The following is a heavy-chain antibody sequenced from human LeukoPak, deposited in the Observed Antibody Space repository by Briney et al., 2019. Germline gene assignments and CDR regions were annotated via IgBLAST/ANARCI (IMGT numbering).Heavy chain of an antibody. CDR1: GFTFSSHC. CDR3: AREIEDITILGVVIVGWFDP. V-gene: IGHV3-7*01. J-gene: IGHJ5*02. Sequence: GGSLRLSCAASGFTFSSHCMSWLRQAPGRGLEWVANIKQDGSEKSYVDSVRGRFTISRDNAKSPLYLEMNSLRAEDTAVYYCAREIEDITILGVVIVGWFDPWGQGTLVTVSS. CDR2: IKQDGSEK. D-gene: IGHD3-3*01.